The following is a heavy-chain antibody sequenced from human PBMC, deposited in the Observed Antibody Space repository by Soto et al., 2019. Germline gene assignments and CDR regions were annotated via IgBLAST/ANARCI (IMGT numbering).Heavy chain of an antibody. V-gene: IGHV3-23*01. D-gene: IGHD1-26*01. CDR1: GFTFRSYT. CDR3: VRTIVGATKGGWFDP. J-gene: IGHJ5*02. Sequence: ESVGGLVQPGGSLRLSCAASGFTFRSYTMSWVRQAPGKGLEWVSSFSGRDATTYYADSVKGRFTISRDNSKNTLYLQMNSLRAEDTALYFCVRTIVGATKGGWFDPWGQGALVTVSS. CDR2: FSGRDATT.